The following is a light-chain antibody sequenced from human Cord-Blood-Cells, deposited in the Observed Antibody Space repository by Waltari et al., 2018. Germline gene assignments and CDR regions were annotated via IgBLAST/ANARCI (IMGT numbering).Light chain of an antibody. CDR3: SSYTSSSTGV. CDR2: DVS. Sequence: LTQPASVSGSPGQSITISCTGTSSDVGGYNYVSWYQQHPGKAPKLMIYDVSNRPSGVSNRFSGSKSGNTAFLTISGLQAEDEADYYCSSYTSSSTGVFGGGTKLTVL. V-gene: IGLV2-14*03. CDR1: SSDVGGYNY. J-gene: IGLJ3*02.